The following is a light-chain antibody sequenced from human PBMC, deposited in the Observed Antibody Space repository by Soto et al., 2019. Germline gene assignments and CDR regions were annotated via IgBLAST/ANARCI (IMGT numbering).Light chain of an antibody. CDR2: DAS. CDR1: QSVSSY. V-gene: IGKV3-11*01. Sequence: EIVLTQSPATLSLSPWERATLSCRASQSVSSYLAWYQQKPGQAPRLLIYDASNRATGIPARFSGSGSGTDFTLTISSLEPEDFAVYYCQQRSNWPLTFGPGTKVDI. J-gene: IGKJ3*01. CDR3: QQRSNWPLT.